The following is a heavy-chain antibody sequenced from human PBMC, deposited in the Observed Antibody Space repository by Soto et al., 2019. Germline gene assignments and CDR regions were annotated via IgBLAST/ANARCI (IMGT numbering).Heavy chain of an antibody. J-gene: IGHJ4*02. CDR1: GFTVSSNY. CDR3: ARVAYYDFWSGYYVGPFDY. Sequence: GGSLRLSCAASGFTVSSNYMSWVRQAPGKGLEWVSVIYSGGSTYYADSVKGRFTISRDNSKNTLYLQTNSLRAEDTAVYYCARVAYYDFWSGYYVGPFDYWGQGTLVTVSS. D-gene: IGHD3-3*01. V-gene: IGHV3-66*01. CDR2: IYSGGST.